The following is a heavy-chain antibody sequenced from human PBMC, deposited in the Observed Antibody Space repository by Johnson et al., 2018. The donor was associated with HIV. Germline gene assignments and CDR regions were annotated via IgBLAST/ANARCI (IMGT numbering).Heavy chain of an antibody. V-gene: IGHV3-30*19. CDR1: GFTFRNFG. D-gene: IGHD5-24*01. CDR2: ISYDGSNK. CDR3: ARGVGDGYNLSAFDI. J-gene: IGHJ3*02. Sequence: VQLVESGGGVVQPGGSLRLSCATSGFTFRNFGMHWVRQAPGKGLEWVAVISYDGSNKYYADSVKGRFTISRDNSKNTLYLQMNSLRAEDTAVYYCARGVGDGYNLSAFDIWGQGTMVTVSS.